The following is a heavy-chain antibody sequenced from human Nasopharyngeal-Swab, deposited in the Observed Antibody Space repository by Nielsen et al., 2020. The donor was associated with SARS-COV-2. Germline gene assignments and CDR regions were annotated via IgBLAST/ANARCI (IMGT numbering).Heavy chain of an antibody. D-gene: IGHD6-13*01. Sequence: SETLSLTCTVSGGSISSYYWSWIRQPPGKGLEWIGYIYYSGSTNYNPSLKSRVTISVGTSKNQFSLKLSSVTAADTAVYYCARGGSSSWYYYYYGMDVWGQGTTVTVCS. CDR1: GGSISSYY. CDR2: IYYSGST. CDR3: ARGGSSSWYYYYYGMDV. J-gene: IGHJ6*02. V-gene: IGHV4-59*12.